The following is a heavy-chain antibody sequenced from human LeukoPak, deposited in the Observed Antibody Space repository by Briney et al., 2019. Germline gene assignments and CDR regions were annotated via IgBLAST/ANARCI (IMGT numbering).Heavy chain of an antibody. CDR1: GYTLTELS. V-gene: IGHV1-24*01. J-gene: IGHJ3*02. CDR2: FDPEDGET. D-gene: IGHD3-22*01. Sequence: ASVKVSCKVSGYTLTELSMHWVRQAPGKGLEWMGGFDPEDGETIYAQEFQGRVTMTKDTSTDTAYMELSSLRSEDTAVYYCASTVVVRAGAFDIWGQGTMVTVSS. CDR3: ASTVVVRAGAFDI.